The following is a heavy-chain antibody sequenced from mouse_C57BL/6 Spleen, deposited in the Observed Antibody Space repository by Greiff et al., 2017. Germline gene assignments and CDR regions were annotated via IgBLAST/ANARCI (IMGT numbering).Heavy chain of an antibody. D-gene: IGHD1-1*01. Sequence: QVQLQQSGPELVKPGASVKISCKASGYAFSSSWMNWVKQRPGKGLEWIGRIYPGDGDTNYNGKFKGKATLTADKSSSTAYMQLSSLTSEDSAVYFCARFHDYYGYWGQGTTLTVSS. V-gene: IGHV1-82*01. CDR3: ARFHDYYGY. CDR1: GYAFSSSW. CDR2: IYPGDGDT. J-gene: IGHJ2*01.